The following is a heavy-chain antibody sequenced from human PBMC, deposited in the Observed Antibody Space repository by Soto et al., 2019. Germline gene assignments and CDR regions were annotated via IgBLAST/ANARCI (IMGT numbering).Heavy chain of an antibody. Sequence: QVQLVESGGGLVKPGGSLRLSCAASGFTFSDYYMSWIRQAPGKGLKYISYISSGGSFIYYADSVKGRFTISRDTAKTSLYLQMNSLRAEDTALYYCARHRYYEGSVPGYGMDVWGQGTTVTVSS. D-gene: IGHD3-16*01. CDR1: GFTFSDYY. J-gene: IGHJ6*02. V-gene: IGHV3-11*01. CDR2: ISSGGSFI. CDR3: ARHRYYEGSVPGYGMDV.